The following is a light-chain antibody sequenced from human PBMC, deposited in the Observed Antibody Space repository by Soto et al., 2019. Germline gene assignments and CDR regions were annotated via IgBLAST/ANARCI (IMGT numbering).Light chain of an antibody. CDR3: QQYDNLLMYT. V-gene: IGKV1-33*01. J-gene: IGKJ2*01. CDR1: QDLSNY. CDR2: DAS. Sequence: DIQMTQSPSSLSASVGDRVTITCQASQDLSNYLNWYQQKPGKAPKLPIHDASNLETGVPSRLSVSGSGTDFTFTISSLQPEDIATYYCQQYDNLLMYTFGQGTKLEIK.